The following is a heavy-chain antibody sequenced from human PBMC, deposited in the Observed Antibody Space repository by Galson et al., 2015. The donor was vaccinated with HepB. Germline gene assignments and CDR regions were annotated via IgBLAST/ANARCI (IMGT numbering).Heavy chain of an antibody. CDR2: IWYDGSNK. V-gene: IGHV3-33*01. CDR3: AREGMTAVTNFDY. CDR1: GFTFSDYG. J-gene: IGHJ4*02. D-gene: IGHD4-17*01. Sequence: SLRLSCAASGFTFSDYGMHWVRQAPGKGLEWLAVIWYDGSNKYYADSLKGRLTISRDNSKNTLYLQVNSLRAEDTAVYYCAREGMTAVTNFDYWGQGTLVTVSS.